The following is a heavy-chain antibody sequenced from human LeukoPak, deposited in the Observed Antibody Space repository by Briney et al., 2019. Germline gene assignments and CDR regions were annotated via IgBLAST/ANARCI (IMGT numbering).Heavy chain of an antibody. Sequence: GGSLRLSCAASGFTFSSYGMHWVRQAPGKGLEWVAFIRYDGSNKYYADSLKGRFTISRDNAKNSLYLQMNSLRAEDTAVYYCARGNTAMVTLWGQGTLVTVSS. CDR1: GFTFSSYG. CDR3: ARGNTAMVTL. V-gene: IGHV3-30*02. CDR2: IRYDGSNK. J-gene: IGHJ4*02. D-gene: IGHD5-18*01.